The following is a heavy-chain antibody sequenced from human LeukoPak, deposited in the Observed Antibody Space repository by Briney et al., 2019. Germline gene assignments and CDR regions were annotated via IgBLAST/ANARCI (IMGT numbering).Heavy chain of an antibody. CDR1: GYTFTSYG. Sequence: HGASVKVSCKASGYTFTSYGISWVRQAPGQGLEWMGWISAYNGNTNYAQKLQGRVTMTTDTSTSIAYMELRSLRSDDTAVYYCARDPVRFLEWLSYNWFDPWGQGTLVTVSS. CDR2: ISAYNGNT. D-gene: IGHD3-3*01. CDR3: ARDPVRFLEWLSYNWFDP. J-gene: IGHJ5*02. V-gene: IGHV1-18*01.